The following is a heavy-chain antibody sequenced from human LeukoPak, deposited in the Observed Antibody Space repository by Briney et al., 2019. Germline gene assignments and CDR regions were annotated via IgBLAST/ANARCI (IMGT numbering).Heavy chain of an antibody. Sequence: SETLSLTCSVSGSSINSHYWSWIRQSPGKGLEWIGYVFNGGSTNYNPSLKSRVTMSLDTSRDQFSLRLSSVTAADTAIYYCASRPADSTWYGVFDYWSQGALVTVSS. V-gene: IGHV4-59*11. CDR3: ASRPADSTWYGVFDY. CDR2: VFNGGST. CDR1: GSSINSHY. D-gene: IGHD6-13*01. J-gene: IGHJ4*02.